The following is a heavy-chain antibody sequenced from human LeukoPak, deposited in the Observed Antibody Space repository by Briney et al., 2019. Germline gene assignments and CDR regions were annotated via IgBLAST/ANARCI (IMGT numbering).Heavy chain of an antibody. CDR3: AKDLLVYYYDSSGPDY. CDR2: FGVSGGST. CDR1: GFPFSGLP. Sequence: GGPLRLSCAASGFPFSGLPMGWVRQAPGKGLEWFSPFGVSGGSTYYADSVKGRFTISRDNSKNTLYLQMNSLRAEDTAVYYCAKDLLVYYYDSSGPDYWGQGTLVTVSS. J-gene: IGHJ4*02. V-gene: IGHV3-23*01. D-gene: IGHD3-22*01.